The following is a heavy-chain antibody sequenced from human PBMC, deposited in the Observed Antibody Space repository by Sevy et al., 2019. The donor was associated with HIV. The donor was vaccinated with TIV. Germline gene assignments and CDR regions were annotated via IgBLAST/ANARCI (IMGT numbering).Heavy chain of an antibody. V-gene: IGHV4-59*13. D-gene: IGHD5-18*01. CDR2: IYYSGST. Sequence: SETLSLTCTVSGGSISSYYWSWIRQPPGKGLEWIGYIYYSGSTNYNPSLKSRVTISVDTSKNQFSLKLSSVTAADTAVYYCARECPVDTAMTRYGMDVWGQGTTVTVSS. CDR1: GGSISSYY. CDR3: ARECPVDTAMTRYGMDV. J-gene: IGHJ6*02.